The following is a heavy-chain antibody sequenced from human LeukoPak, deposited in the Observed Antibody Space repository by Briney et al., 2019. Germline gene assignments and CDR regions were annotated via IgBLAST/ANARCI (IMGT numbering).Heavy chain of an antibody. CDR3: ARDDGDGYHFPRYWFDY. Sequence: PGGSLRLSCAASGFTFTTYWMSWVRQAPGRGLEWVANIDPDGSETYYVDSVKGRFTISRDIAKNSLYLQMNSLRAEDTAVYYCARDDGDGYHFPRYWFDYWGQGTLVTVSS. CDR1: GFTFTTYW. J-gene: IGHJ4*02. V-gene: IGHV3-7*05. D-gene: IGHD5-24*01. CDR2: IDPDGSET.